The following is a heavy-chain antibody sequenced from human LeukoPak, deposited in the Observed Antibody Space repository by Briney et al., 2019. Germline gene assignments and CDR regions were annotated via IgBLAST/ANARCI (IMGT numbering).Heavy chain of an antibody. CDR2: ISYDGSNK. D-gene: IGHD1-26*01. CDR1: GFTFSSYA. CDR3: ARGGEWELLPDFDY. J-gene: IGHJ4*02. V-gene: IGHV3-30*04. Sequence: GGSLRLSCAASGFTFSSYAMHWVRQAPGKGLEWVAVISYDGSNKYYADSVKGRFTISRDNSKNTLYLQMNSLRAEDTAVYYCARGGEWELLPDFDYWGQGTLVTVSS.